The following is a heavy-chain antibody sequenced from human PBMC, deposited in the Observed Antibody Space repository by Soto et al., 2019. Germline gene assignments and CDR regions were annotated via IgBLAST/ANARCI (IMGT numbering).Heavy chain of an antibody. Sequence: HGESLKISCKGSGYNFPTYWIGWVRQMPGKGLEWMGIIYPGDSDTRYSPSFQGQVTISADKSISTAYLQWSSLKASDTAMYYCARHGTSVTAPDYWGQGTLVTVSS. J-gene: IGHJ4*02. CDR1: GYNFPTYW. V-gene: IGHV5-51*01. CDR2: IYPGDSDT. CDR3: ARHGTSVTAPDY. D-gene: IGHD4-4*01.